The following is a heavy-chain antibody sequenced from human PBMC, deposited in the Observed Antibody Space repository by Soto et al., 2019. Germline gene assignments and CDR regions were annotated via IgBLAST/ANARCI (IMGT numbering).Heavy chain of an antibody. V-gene: IGHV3-15*01. CDR2: IKNKGDGGTA. CDR3: TTDVPWSYGALAY. CDR1: GFTFADAF. J-gene: IGHJ4*02. Sequence: GGCLRLSCAASGFTFADAFMTWVRQAPGKGLEWVGRIKNKGDGGTADYASPEKGRFIISRDDSKNTLYLQMSSLKSEDSAMYYCTTDVPWSYGALAYWGQGALVTVSS. D-gene: IGHD1-26*01.